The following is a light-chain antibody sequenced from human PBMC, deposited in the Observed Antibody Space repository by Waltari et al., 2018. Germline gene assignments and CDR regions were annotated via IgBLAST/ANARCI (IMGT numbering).Light chain of an antibody. Sequence: TQSPGTLSLSQGERATLSCRASRTVHSDYLALYQQKSGQAPSLLLYGVSNRATGVADRFSGSGSGTDFYLTITRLEPEDAAVYFCQHYGGFPWSFGQGTKVEIK. J-gene: IGKJ1*01. V-gene: IGKV3-20*01. CDR1: RTVHSDY. CDR2: GVS. CDR3: QHYGGFPWS.